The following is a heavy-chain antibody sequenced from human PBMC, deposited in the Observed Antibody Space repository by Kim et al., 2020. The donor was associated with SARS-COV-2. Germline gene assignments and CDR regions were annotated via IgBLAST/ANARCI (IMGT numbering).Heavy chain of an antibody. CDR3: ARGAFSSGWTTSPLDY. CDR2: ISSDGGST. J-gene: IGHJ4*02. CDR1: GFTFSSYA. V-gene: IGHV3-64*02. Sequence: GGSLRLSCAASGFTFSSYAMHWVRQAPGKGLEYVSAISSDGGSTYYAASVKGSFTISRDNSKDTRYLQMGSLRAEDMAVYYCARGAFSSGWTTSPLDYWGQGVLVTVSS. D-gene: IGHD6-19*01.